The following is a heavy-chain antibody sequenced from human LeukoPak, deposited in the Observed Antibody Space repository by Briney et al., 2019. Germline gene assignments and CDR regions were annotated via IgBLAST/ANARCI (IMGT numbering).Heavy chain of an antibody. J-gene: IGHJ4*02. V-gene: IGHV3-30*04. CDR3: ARAAMTTVTTDYFDY. D-gene: IGHD4-17*01. CDR2: ISYDGSNK. CDR1: GFTFSSYA. Sequence: GRSLRLSCAASGFTFSSYAMHWVRQAPGKGLEWVAVISYDGSNKYYADSVKGQFTISRDNSKNTLYLQMNSLRAEDTAVYYCARAAMTTVTTDYFDYWGQGTLVTVSS.